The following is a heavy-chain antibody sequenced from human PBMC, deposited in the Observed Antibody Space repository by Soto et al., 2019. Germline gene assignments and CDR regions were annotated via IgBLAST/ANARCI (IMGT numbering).Heavy chain of an antibody. CDR1: GGSIRGHY. CDR2: IYSSGSS. CDR3: ARDTQILFDP. V-gene: IGHV4-4*07. J-gene: IGHJ5*02. D-gene: IGHD3-3*01. Sequence: QVQLQESGPGLLKSSETLSLTCTVSGGSIRGHYWSWIRQPAGKGLEWIGRIYSSGSSNYNPSLRRRVTLSVDTSKSQSSLTLRSVTAADTDVYYCARDTQILFDPWGKGTLVTISS.